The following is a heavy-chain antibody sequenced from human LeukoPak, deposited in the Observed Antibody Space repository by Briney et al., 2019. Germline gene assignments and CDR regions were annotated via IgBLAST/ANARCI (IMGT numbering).Heavy chain of an antibody. CDR3: ATSGAMVRGALDY. D-gene: IGHD3-10*01. J-gene: IGHJ4*02. Sequence: ASVTVSCKVSGYTLTELSMHWVRQAPGKGLEWMGGFDPEDGETIYAQKFQGRVTVTEDTSTDTAYMELSSLRSEDTAVYYCATSGAMVRGALDYWGQGTLVTVSS. CDR2: FDPEDGET. CDR1: GYTLTELS. V-gene: IGHV1-24*01.